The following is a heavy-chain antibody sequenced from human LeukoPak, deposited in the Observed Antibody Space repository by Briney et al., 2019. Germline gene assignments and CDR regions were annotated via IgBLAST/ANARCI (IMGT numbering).Heavy chain of an antibody. V-gene: IGHV4-59*01. J-gene: IGHJ5*02. CDR1: GGSISSSY. CDR3: ARATSSWVDA. Sequence: SETLSLTCTVSGGSISSSYWNWIRQPPGKGLEWIGYIYYSGNTNYNPSLRGRVTISIDSSKNHFSLRLSSVTATDTAVYYCARATSSWVDAWGQGTLVTVSS. CDR2: IYYSGNT.